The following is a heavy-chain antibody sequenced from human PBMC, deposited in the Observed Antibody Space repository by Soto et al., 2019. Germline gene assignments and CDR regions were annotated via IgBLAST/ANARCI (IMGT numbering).Heavy chain of an antibody. D-gene: IGHD3-3*01. V-gene: IGHV4-39*01. CDR2: IYYSGST. CDR3: ARHNFWSGLDY. CDR1: GGSISSSSYY. Sequence: SETLSLTCTVSGGSISSSSYYWGWIRQPPGKGLEWIGSIYYSGSTYYNPSLKSRVTISVDTSKNQFSLKLSSVTAADTAVYYCARHNFWSGLDYWGQGTLVTFSS. J-gene: IGHJ4*02.